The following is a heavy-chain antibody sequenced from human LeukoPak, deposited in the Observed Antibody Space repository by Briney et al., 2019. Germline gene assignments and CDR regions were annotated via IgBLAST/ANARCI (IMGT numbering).Heavy chain of an antibody. CDR1: GYRFTNYW. J-gene: IGHJ4*02. Sequence: GGSLKISLKGSGYRFTNYWIGWGRPRPGKGLGWMGIIYPGDSDTKYSPSFQGQVTISADKSISTAYLQWTSLNASDTAMFYCAKLISGYHSPPFDYWGQGTLVIVSS. CDR2: IYPGDSDT. D-gene: IGHD3-22*01. V-gene: IGHV5-51*01. CDR3: AKLISGYHSPPFDY.